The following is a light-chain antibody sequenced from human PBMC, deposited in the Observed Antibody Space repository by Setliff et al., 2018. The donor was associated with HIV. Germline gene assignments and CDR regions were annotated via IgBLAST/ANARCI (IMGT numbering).Light chain of an antibody. J-gene: IGLJ1*01. CDR1: SSDVGRYNL. CDR3: CSNTGSNTYV. Sequence: QSALAQPASVSGSPGQSITVSCTGTSSDVGRYNLVSWYQQHPGKAPKLMIYQATKRPSGVSNRFSGSKSGNTASLTISGLQAEDEADYYCCSNTGSNTYVFGTGTKVTVL. V-gene: IGLV2-23*01. CDR2: QAT.